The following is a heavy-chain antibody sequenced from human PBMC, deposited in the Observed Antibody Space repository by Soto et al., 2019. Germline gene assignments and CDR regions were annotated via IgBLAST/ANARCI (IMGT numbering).Heavy chain of an antibody. J-gene: IGHJ6*02. CDR2: ISYDGSNK. CDR1: VFTFSSYA. Sequence: GGSLRLSCAASVFTFSSYAMHWVRQAPGKGLEWVAVISYDGSNKYYGDSVEGRCTISRDKSKNTLYLQMNSLRAEDTAVYYCARGGARLLRSGADYYHHDLMDVWAQGTTVPVSS. D-gene: IGHD4-17*01. CDR3: ARGGARLLRSGADYYHHDLMDV. V-gene: IGHV3-30-3*01.